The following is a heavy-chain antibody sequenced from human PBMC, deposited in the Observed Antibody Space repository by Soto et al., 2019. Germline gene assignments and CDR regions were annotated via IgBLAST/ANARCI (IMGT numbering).Heavy chain of an antibody. CDR2: ISGSGGST. Sequence: GGSLRLSCAASGFTFSSYAMSWVRQAPGKGLEWVSAISGSGGSTYYADSVKGRFTISRDNSKNTLYLQMNSLRAEDTAVYYCAKVRGPPINPDYSGYEAYYFDYWGQGTLVTVSS. CDR1: GFTFSSYA. V-gene: IGHV3-23*01. D-gene: IGHD5-12*01. J-gene: IGHJ4*02. CDR3: AKVRGPPINPDYSGYEAYYFDY.